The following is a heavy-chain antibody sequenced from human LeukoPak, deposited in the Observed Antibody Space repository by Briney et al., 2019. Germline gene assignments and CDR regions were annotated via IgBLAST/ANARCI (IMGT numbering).Heavy chain of an antibody. D-gene: IGHD2-15*01. CDR1: GFTFSSYA. CDR2: ISYDGSNK. V-gene: IGHV3-30-3*01. CDR3: AKDMDIVVVVAATNLDY. J-gene: IGHJ4*02. Sequence: SGRSLRLSCAASGFTFSSYAMHWVRQAPGKGLEWVAVISYDGSNKYYADSVKGRFTTSRDNSKNTLYLQMNSLRAEDTAVYYCAKDMDIVVVVAATNLDYWGQGTLVTVSS.